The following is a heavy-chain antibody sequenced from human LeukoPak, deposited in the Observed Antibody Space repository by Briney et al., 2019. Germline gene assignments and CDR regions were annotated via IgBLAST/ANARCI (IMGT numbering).Heavy chain of an antibody. CDR3: ARGRLTYYYDSSGYPFDY. V-gene: IGHV3-7*01. J-gene: IGHJ4*02. CDR2: IKQDGSEK. D-gene: IGHD3-22*01. Sequence: GGSLRLSCAASGFTFSTYWMTWVRQAPGKGLEWVANIKQDGSEKYYVDSVKGRFTISRGNAKNSLYLQMNSLRAEDTAVYYCARGRLTYYYDSSGYPFDYWGQGTLSPSPQ. CDR1: GFTFSTYW.